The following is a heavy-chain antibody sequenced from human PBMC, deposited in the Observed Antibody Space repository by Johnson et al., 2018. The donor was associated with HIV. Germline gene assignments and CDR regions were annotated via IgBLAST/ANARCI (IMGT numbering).Heavy chain of an antibody. CDR1: GFTFDDYG. J-gene: IGHJ3*02. V-gene: IGHV3-20*04. CDR3: ARVGQEGGWLQQPGAFDI. D-gene: IGHD5-24*01. CDR2: INWNGDIT. Sequence: VQLVESGGGVVRPGGSLRLSCAASGFTFDDYGMSWVRQAPGKGLEWVSGINWNGDITGYADSVKGRFTISRDNAKNSLYLQMSSLRAEDPALYFCARVGQEGGWLQQPGAFDIWGQGTMVTVSS.